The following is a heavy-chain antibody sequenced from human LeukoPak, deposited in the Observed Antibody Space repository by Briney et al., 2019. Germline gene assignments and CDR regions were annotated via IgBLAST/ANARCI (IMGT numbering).Heavy chain of an antibody. CDR1: GFTFSSYS. Sequence: GGSLRLSCAASGFTFSSYSMNWVRQAPGKGLEWVSSIGSSSSYIYYADSVKGRFTISRDNAKNSLYLQMNSLRAEDTAVYYCARWYYLSFGMDVWGQGTTVTVSS. D-gene: IGHD2/OR15-2a*01. CDR2: IGSSSSYI. V-gene: IGHV3-21*01. CDR3: ARWYYLSFGMDV. J-gene: IGHJ6*02.